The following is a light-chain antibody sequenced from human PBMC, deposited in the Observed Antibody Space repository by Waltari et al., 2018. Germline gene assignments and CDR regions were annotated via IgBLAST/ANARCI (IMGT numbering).Light chain of an antibody. J-gene: IGKJ1*01. CDR2: GAS. CDR1: QSVSSNY. Sequence: EIVLTQSPGTLSLSPGERATLSCRTSQSVSSNYLAWYQQKPGQAPRRLIYGASSRATGIPDRFSGSGSGTDFTLTISCLQSEDFATYYCQQYHTYPWTFGQGTKVEI. CDR3: QQYHTYPWT. V-gene: IGKV3-20*01.